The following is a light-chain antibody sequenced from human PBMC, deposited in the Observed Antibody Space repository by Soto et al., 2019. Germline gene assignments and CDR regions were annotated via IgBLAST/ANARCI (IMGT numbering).Light chain of an antibody. CDR1: SSDVGNYKY. CDR3: FSYTSSGTYV. Sequence: QSALTQPASVSGSPGQSITISCTGTSSDVGNYKYVSWYQQHPGKAPKLMIYEVSNRPSGVSNRFSGSKSGNTAPLTISGLQAEDETDYYCFSYTSSGTYVFGTGTKATVL. J-gene: IGLJ1*01. V-gene: IGLV2-14*01. CDR2: EVS.